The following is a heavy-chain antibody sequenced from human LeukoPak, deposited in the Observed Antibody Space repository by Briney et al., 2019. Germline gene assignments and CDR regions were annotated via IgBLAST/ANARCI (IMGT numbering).Heavy chain of an antibody. Sequence: GASVKVSCKASGYTFTGYYMHWVRQAPGQGLEWTGWINPNSGGTNYAQKFQGRVTMTRDTSISTAYMELSRLRSDDTAVYYCARVYVITGTNFDYWGQGTLVTVSS. D-gene: IGHD1-7*01. CDR2: INPNSGGT. CDR1: GYTFTGYY. J-gene: IGHJ4*02. V-gene: IGHV1-2*02. CDR3: ARVYVITGTNFDY.